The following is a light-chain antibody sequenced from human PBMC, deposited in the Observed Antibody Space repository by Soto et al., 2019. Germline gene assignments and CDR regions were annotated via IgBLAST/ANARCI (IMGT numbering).Light chain of an antibody. V-gene: IGLV1-51*02. Sequence: QSVLTQPPSVSAAPGQKVTISCSGSSSNIGNNYECWYQQLPGTGPKLLIYENNKRPSGIPDRFSGSKSGTSATLGITGLQNGDEGDYFCGTWDSSLRGGPVVFGGGTQLTVL. CDR2: ENN. CDR1: SSNIGNNY. CDR3: GTWDSSLRGGPVV. J-gene: IGLJ2*01.